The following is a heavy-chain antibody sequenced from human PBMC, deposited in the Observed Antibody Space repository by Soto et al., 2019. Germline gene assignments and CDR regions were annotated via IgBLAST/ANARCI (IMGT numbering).Heavy chain of an antibody. Sequence: NPSETLSLTCTVSGGSVSSGPYYWSWIRQPPGKGLEWIGYIYYSGNTNYNPTLKSRVTISVDTSKNQFSLKLSSVTAADTAVYYCARVARASGWFGVDYWGQGTLVTVSS. J-gene: IGHJ4*02. V-gene: IGHV4-61*01. CDR3: ARVARASGWFGVDY. D-gene: IGHD6-19*01. CDR2: IYYSGNT. CDR1: GGSVSSGPYY.